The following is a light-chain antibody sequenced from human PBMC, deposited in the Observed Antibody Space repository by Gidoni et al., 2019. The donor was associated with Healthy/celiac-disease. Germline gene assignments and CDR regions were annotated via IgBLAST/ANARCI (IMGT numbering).Light chain of an antibody. J-gene: IGKJ1*01. CDR3: QQYYSTPRT. CDR1: QSVLYSSNNKNY. CDR2: WAS. V-gene: IGKV4-1*01. Sequence: QSVLYSSNNKNYLAWYQQKPGQPPKLLLYWASTRESGVPDRFSGSGSGTDFTLTISSLQAEDVAVYYCQQYYSTPRTFGQGTKVEIK.